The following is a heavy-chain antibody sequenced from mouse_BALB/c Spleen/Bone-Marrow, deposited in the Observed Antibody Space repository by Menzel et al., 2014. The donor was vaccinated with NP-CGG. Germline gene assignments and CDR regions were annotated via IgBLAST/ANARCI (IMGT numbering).Heavy chain of an antibody. CDR3: TRRPLQANSYFDC. J-gene: IGHJ2*01. D-gene: IGHD3-2*02. CDR1: GFTFSSYG. V-gene: IGHV5-6*01. CDR2: ISSGGSST. Sequence: EVQLQQSGGDLVKPGVSLKLSCVASGFTFSSYGMSWVRQIPDKRLEWVATISSGGSSTYYPASVKGRFTISRDNAESTLYLQMSSLNSEDTAMYYCTRRPLQANSYFDCWGQGTTLTVSS.